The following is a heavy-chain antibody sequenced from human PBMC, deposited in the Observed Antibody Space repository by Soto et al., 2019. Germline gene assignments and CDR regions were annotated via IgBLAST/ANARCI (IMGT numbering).Heavy chain of an antibody. J-gene: IGHJ6*02. Sequence: LKISCKGSGYSFTSNWIGWVRQMPGKGLEWMGIIYPGDSDTRYSPSFQGQVTISADKSISTAYLQWSSLKASDTAMYYCARRAGSYPYYYGMDVWGQGTTVTVSS. CDR3: ARRAGSYPYYYGMDV. D-gene: IGHD3-10*01. CDR1: GYSFTSNW. V-gene: IGHV5-51*01. CDR2: IYPGDSDT.